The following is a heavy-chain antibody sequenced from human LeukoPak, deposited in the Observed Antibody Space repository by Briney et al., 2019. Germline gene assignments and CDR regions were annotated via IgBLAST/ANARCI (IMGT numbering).Heavy chain of an antibody. CDR1: GFTFSSYS. CDR2: ISSSSSYI. J-gene: IGHJ4*02. Sequence: PGGSLRLSCAASGFTFSSYSMNWVRQAPGEGLEWVSSISSSSSYIYYADSVKGRFTISRDNAKNSLYLQMNSLRAEDTAVYYCATGLETMVRGVITPDYWGQGTLVTVSS. CDR3: ATGLETMVRGVITPDY. D-gene: IGHD3-10*01. V-gene: IGHV3-21*01.